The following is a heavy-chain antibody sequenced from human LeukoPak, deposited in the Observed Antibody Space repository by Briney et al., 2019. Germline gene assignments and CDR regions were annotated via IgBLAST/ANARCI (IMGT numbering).Heavy chain of an antibody. Sequence: ASVKVSCKASGYTFTGYYMHWVRQAPGQGLEWMGGIIPIFGTANYAQKFQGRVTITADESTSTAYMELSSLRSEDTAVYYCATGRWCSSTSCYGKFDYWGQGTLVTVSS. CDR1: GYTFTGYY. J-gene: IGHJ4*02. D-gene: IGHD2-2*01. V-gene: IGHV1-69*13. CDR3: ATGRWCSSTSCYGKFDY. CDR2: IIPIFGTA.